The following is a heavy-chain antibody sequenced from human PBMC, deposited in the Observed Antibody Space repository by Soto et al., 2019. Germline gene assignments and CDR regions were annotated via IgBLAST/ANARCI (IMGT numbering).Heavy chain of an antibody. CDR1: GFTFSSYG. V-gene: IGHV3-30*18. CDR3: AKDGGYSSGWYDY. D-gene: IGHD6-19*01. Sequence: GGSLRLSCAASGFTFSSYGMHLVRQAPGKGLEWVAVISYDGSNKYYADSVKGRFTISRDNSKNTLYLQMNSLRAEDTAVYYCAKDGGYSSGWYDYWGQGTLVTVSS. CDR2: ISYDGSNK. J-gene: IGHJ4*02.